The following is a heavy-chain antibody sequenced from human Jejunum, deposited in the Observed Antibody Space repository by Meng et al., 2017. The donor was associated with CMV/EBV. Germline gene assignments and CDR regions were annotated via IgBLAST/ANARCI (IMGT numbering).Heavy chain of an antibody. D-gene: IGHD1-26*01. Sequence: QGQLQESGPGLVKPSETLSLTCTVSDGSISSYYWSWIRQSAGKGLEWIGRIHTSGTTNYNPSLKSRVTMSVDTSKNQFSLKLSSVTAADTAVYYCTRDNLSGSYYFDYWGQGTLVTVSS. V-gene: IGHV4-4*07. CDR1: DGSISSYY. J-gene: IGHJ4*02. CDR3: TRDNLSGSYYFDY. CDR2: IHTSGTT.